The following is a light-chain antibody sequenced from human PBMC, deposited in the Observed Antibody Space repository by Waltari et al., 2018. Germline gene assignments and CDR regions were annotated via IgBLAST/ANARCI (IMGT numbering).Light chain of an antibody. CDR1: SGSIASNS. Sequence: NFMLTQPHSVSESPGKAVTISCTRSSGSIASNSVQWYQQRPGIHPTTVIYEGDQSPPGVPVRFSGAIDSSSNSASLTISGLKTEDEADYYCQSYDSSNVVFGGGTKLTVL. V-gene: IGLV6-57*01. J-gene: IGLJ2*01. CDR2: EGD. CDR3: QSYDSSNVV.